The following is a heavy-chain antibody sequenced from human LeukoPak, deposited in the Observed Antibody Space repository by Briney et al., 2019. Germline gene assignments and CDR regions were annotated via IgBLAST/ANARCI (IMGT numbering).Heavy chain of an antibody. D-gene: IGHD1/OR15-1a*01. CDR3: ARGINNLGL. CDR1: GYTFTAYY. J-gene: IGHJ4*02. CDR2: INPNSGGT. V-gene: IGHV1-2*02. Sequence: ASVKVSCKASGYTFTAYYIHWVRQAPGQGLKWMEWINPNSGGTNYAQKFQGRVTMTRDASLSTAYMELSRLRSDDTAVYYGARGINNLGLWGEGALVSVSS.